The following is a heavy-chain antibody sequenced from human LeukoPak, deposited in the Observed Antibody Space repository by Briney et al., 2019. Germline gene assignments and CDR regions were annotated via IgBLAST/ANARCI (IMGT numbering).Heavy chain of an antibody. J-gene: IGHJ6*03. D-gene: IGHD5-18*01. V-gene: IGHV1-2*02. CDR2: INANSGGT. CDR1: GYTFTGYY. Sequence: ASVKVSCKSSGYTFTGYYIHWVRQAPGQGLEWMGWINANSGGTNYAQKFQDRVTMTRDTSISTAYMELSRLRSDDTAVYYCARVPYSYGHRYYMDVWGKGTTVTVSS. CDR3: ARVPYSYGHRYYMDV.